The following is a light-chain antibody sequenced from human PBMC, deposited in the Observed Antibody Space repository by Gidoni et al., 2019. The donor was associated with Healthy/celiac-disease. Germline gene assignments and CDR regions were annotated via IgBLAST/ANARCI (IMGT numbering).Light chain of an antibody. J-gene: IGKJ1*01. CDR3: QQSYSTPPWT. CDR2: AAS. V-gene: IGKV1-39*01. Sequence: DIQMTQSPSSLSASVGDRVTITCRASQSVSRYLNWYQQKPGKAPKLLIYAASSLQGGVPSRFSGSGSGTDFTLTISSLQPEDFATYYCQQSYSTPPWTFGQGTKVEIK. CDR1: QSVSRY.